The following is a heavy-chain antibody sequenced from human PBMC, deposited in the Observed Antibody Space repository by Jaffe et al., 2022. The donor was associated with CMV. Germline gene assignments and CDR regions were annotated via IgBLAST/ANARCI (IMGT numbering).Heavy chain of an antibody. CDR1: GFTFSTYT. D-gene: IGHD1-20*01. CDR3: AKSIRITGTPRAFDI. CDR2: ISGSGGKT. J-gene: IGHJ3*02. Sequence: EVQLLESGGGLVQPGGSLSLSCAASGFTFSTYTMNWVRQAPGMGLEWVSSISGSGGKTHYADSVKGRVTISRDNARNTLYLQVDSLRAEDTAIYYCAKSIRITGTPRAFDIWGQGTMVTVSS. V-gene: IGHV3-23*01.